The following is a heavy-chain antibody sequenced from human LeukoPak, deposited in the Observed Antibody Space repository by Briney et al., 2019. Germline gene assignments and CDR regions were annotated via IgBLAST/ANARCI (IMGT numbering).Heavy chain of an antibody. CDR1: GYRFTTYW. J-gene: IGHJ4*02. V-gene: IGHV1-18*04. D-gene: IGHD5-18*01. CDR3: ARDRDTGTFDY. CDR2: ISTENRNT. Sequence: GESLKISCKGSGYRFTTYWIGWVRQAPGQGLEWMGWISTENRNTNYAQKLQGRITMTTDTSTSTVYMELRTLRSDDTAIYYCARDRDTGTFDYWGQGTLVTVSS.